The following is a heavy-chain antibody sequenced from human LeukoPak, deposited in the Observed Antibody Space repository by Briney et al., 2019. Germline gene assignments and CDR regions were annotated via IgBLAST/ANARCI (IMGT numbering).Heavy chain of an antibody. Sequence: PSETLSLTCTVSGGSISNYYWSWIRQPPGKGLEWIGYAHYSGTTYYNPTLKSRVTISVDTSKNQFSLKLSSVTAADTAIYYCARDIYRPVDAFDIWGQGTMVTVSS. D-gene: IGHD2-2*02. CDR1: GGSISNYY. V-gene: IGHV4-59*12. J-gene: IGHJ3*02. CDR2: AHYSGTT. CDR3: ARDIYRPVDAFDI.